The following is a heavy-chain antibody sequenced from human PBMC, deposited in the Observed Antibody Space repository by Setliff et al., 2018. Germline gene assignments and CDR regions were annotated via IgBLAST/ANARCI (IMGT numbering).Heavy chain of an antibody. CDR2: ISVYSGNT. CDR3: ARAVAPRDNYYYMDV. D-gene: IGHD2-21*02. V-gene: IGHV1-18*01. Sequence: ASVKVSCKASGYTFSSYAISWVRQAPGQGLEWLGWISVYSGNTDYAQNFQGRVTMTADKSTSTAYMELSSLRSEDTAVYYCARAVAPRDNYYYMDVWGKGTTVTVSS. CDR1: GYTFSSYA. J-gene: IGHJ6*03.